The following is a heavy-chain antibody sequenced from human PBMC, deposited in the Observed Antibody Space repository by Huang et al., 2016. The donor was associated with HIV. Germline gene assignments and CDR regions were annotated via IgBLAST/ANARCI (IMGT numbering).Heavy chain of an antibody. D-gene: IGHD2-2*03. J-gene: IGHJ6*02. CDR3: AREVRSVDTDRPDGYYYRGLDV. V-gene: IGHV4-39*02. Sequence: QLRESGPGLVTPSEILSLTCSASGTSMTSSTFYWGWFRQPPGRGLEWIGSVYFRGNTYSNPSLKSGGTISIDTANKQYSMRLTSVTAADTAVYFCAREVRSVDTDRPDGYYYRGLDVWGQGTTVIVSS. CDR1: GTSMTSSTFY. CDR2: VYFRGNT.